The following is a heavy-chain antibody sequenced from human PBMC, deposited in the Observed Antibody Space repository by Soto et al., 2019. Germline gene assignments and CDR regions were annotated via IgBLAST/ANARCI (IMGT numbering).Heavy chain of an antibody. CDR2: INPSGGST. J-gene: IGHJ4*02. Sequence: QVQLVQSGAEVKKPGASVKVSCKASGYTFSNYYMHWVRQAPGQGLEWMGIINPSGGSTSYAQKFQGRVTMTRGTSTSTVYMELRAEDTAVYYCARAGAKRYCSGGSCGRPLGYWGQGTLVTVSS. V-gene: IGHV1-46*03. CDR1: GYTFSNYY. D-gene: IGHD2-15*01. CDR3: ARAGAKRYCSGGSCGRPLGY.